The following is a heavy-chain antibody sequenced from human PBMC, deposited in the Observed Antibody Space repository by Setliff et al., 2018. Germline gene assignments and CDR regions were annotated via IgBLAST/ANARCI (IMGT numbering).Heavy chain of an antibody. CDR2: INPISGGA. J-gene: IGHJ4*02. CDR3: ARINFYVSSGYYYAPDY. V-gene: IGHV1-2*02. Sequence: GASVKVSCKASGYIFAGYYMHWVRQTPGQGLEWMGWINPISGGANYAQKFQGRVTMTTDTSTSMAYMELKSLRSDDTAVYYCARINFYVSSGYYYAPDYWGQGTLVTVSS. CDR1: GYIFAGYY. D-gene: IGHD3-22*01.